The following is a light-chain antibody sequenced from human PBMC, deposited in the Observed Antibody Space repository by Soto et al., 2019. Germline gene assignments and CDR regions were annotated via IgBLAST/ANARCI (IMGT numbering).Light chain of an antibody. J-gene: IGLJ2*01. V-gene: IGLV3-21*04. CDR1: NIGSKS. CDR2: YNS. Sequence: SYELAQPPSVSVAPGKTARITWGGNNIGSKSVHWYPQKPGQAPVVVIYYNSDRPSGIPERFSGSNSGNAATLTISSVEAGDDADYHCQVLDSSSDLVVFGGGTKLPVL. CDR3: QVLDSSSDLVV.